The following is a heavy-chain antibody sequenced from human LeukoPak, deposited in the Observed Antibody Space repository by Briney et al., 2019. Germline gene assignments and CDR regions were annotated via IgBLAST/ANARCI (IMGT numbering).Heavy chain of an antibody. CDR3: ARHSSYVSPVRY. Sequence: PSETPSLTCTVSGGSISNSSYYWGWIRQPPGKGLEWIGSIFYSGSTYYNPSLKSRVTISVDTSKNQFSLRLSSVTAADTAVYFCARHSSYVSPVRYWGQGTLVTVSP. V-gene: IGHV4-39*01. J-gene: IGHJ4*02. D-gene: IGHD3-10*02. CDR1: GGSISNSSYY. CDR2: IFYSGST.